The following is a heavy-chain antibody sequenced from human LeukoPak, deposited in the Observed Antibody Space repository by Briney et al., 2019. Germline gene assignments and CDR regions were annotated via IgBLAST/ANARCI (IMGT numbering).Heavy chain of an antibody. J-gene: IGHJ4*02. V-gene: IGHV4-61*01. D-gene: IGHD3-10*01. CDR1: GDSVSGISFY. Sequence: PSETLSLTCTVSGDSVSGISFYWSWIRQPPGKGLQYIGYIQYSGSTNYNPSLKSRVTISVDTSKNQFSLKLSSVTAADTAVYYCARAEGSGSGAYTLDYWGQGILVTVSS. CDR3: ARAEGSGSGAYTLDY. CDR2: IQYSGST.